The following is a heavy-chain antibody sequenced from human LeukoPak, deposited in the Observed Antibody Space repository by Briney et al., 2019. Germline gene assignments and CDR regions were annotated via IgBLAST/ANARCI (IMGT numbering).Heavy chain of an antibody. CDR2: INHSGST. CDR1: GGSFSGYY. V-gene: IGHV4-34*01. J-gene: IGHJ3*02. Sequence: PSETLSLTCAVCGGSFSGYYWSWIRQPPGKGLEWIGEINHSGSTNYDPSLKSRVTISVDTSKNQFSLKLSSVTAADTAVYYCAPEQTSKLDAFDIWGQGTMVTVSS. D-gene: IGHD1-1*01. CDR3: APEQTSKLDAFDI.